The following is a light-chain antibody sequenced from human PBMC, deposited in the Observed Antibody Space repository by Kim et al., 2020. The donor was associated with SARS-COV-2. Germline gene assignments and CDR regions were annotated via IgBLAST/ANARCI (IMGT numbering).Light chain of an antibody. CDR2: AAY. CDR1: QDIRNY. J-gene: IGKJ1*01. Sequence: SASVGDRLHITCGASQDIRNYVVVYEQKRGKVPKVLIYAAYALNSGATSRLSGGGCGRDFTLTNSSLHPEDVETYYCPEYNAAPWTFGKGTKLDI. V-gene: IGKV1-27*01. CDR3: PEYNAAPWT.